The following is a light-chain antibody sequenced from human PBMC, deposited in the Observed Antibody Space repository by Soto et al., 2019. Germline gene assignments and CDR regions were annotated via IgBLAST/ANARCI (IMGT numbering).Light chain of an antibody. J-gene: IGKJ2*01. V-gene: IGKV3-15*01. CDR2: GAS. CDR3: QQYHDWPPMYT. Sequence: EIVMTQSPATLSVSPGERVTLSCRASQSISRNLAWYHQKPGRAPRLLIFGASTTASGVPGRFSGSGSGTEFTLTISSLQSEDFAVYYSQQYHDWPPMYTFGQGTKLEIK. CDR1: QSISRN.